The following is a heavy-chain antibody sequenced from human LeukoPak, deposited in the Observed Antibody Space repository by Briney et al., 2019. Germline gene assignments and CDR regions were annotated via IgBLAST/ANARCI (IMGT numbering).Heavy chain of an antibody. CDR2: IYYSGST. CDR1: GGSVSSYF. Sequence: SETPSLTCTVSGGSVSSYFWSWVRQPPGKGLEWIGNIYYSGSTNYNPSLKSRVTISVDTSRNQFSLKLSSVTAADTAVYYCARAGTAKYYYYGMDVWGQGTTVTVSS. CDR3: ARAGTAKYYYYGMDV. D-gene: IGHD2-21*02. J-gene: IGHJ6*02. V-gene: IGHV4-59*02.